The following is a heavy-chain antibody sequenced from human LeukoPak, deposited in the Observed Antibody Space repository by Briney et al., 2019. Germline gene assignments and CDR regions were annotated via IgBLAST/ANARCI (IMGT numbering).Heavy chain of an antibody. D-gene: IGHD6-19*01. CDR2: IWYDGSNK. Sequence: GGSLRLSCAASGFTFSSYGMHWVRQAPGKGLEWVAVIWYDGSNKYYADSVKGRFTISRDNSKNTLYLQMNRLRAEDTAVYYCARETDSSGWPIDYWGQGTLVTVSS. CDR1: GFTFSSYG. J-gene: IGHJ4*02. CDR3: ARETDSSGWPIDY. V-gene: IGHV3-33*01.